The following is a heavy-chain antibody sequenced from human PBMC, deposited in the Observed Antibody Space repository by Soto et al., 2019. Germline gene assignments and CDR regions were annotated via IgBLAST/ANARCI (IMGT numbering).Heavy chain of an antibody. CDR2: MNPNSGNT. CDR1: GYTFTSYD. J-gene: IGHJ4*02. Sequence: QVQLVQSGAEVKKPGASVKVSCKASGYTFTSYDINWVRQATGQGLEWMGWMNPNSGNTGYAQKFQGRVTMTRNTSISTAYMELSSLRSEDTAVYYCARGLGCSGGSCFFVSYYWGQGTLVTVSS. D-gene: IGHD2-15*01. CDR3: ARGLGCSGGSCFFVSYY. V-gene: IGHV1-8*01.